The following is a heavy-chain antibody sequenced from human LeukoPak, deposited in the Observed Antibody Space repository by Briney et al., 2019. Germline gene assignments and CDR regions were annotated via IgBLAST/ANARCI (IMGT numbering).Heavy chain of an antibody. V-gene: IGHV4-59*08. Sequence: SETLSLTCTVSGGSISRHYWSWLRQPTGKGLEWLGYISYSGSTNYNPSLRSRVPISVDKSKNQFSLKLSSVTAADTAVYYCARHGDGYSFDYWGQGTLVTVSS. J-gene: IGHJ4*02. CDR1: GGSISRHY. D-gene: IGHD2-21*02. CDR3: ARHGDGYSFDY. CDR2: ISYSGST.